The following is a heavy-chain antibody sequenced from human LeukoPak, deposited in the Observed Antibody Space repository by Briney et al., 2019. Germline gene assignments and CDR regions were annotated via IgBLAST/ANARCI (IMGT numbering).Heavy chain of an antibody. D-gene: IGHD3-22*01. V-gene: IGHV4-34*01. CDR3: ARDSASSGYYDY. J-gene: IGHJ4*02. CDR1: GGSFSGYY. Sequence: SETLSLTCAVYGGSFSGYYWSWIRQPPGKGLEWIGEINHSGSTNYNPSLKSRVTISVDTSKNQFSLKLSSVTAADTAVYYCARDSASSGYYDYGGQETLVTVSS. CDR2: INHSGST.